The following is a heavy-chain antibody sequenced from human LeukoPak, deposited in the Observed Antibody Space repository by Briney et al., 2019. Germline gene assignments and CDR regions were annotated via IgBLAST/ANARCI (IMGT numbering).Heavy chain of an antibody. D-gene: IGHD2-15*01. J-gene: IGHJ4*02. CDR1: GYRFTNYW. CDR2: IHPRDADT. CDR3: ARRYCSGSSCYIFDY. V-gene: IGHV5-51*01. Sequence: GEPLKISCRSSGYRFTNYWIGWVRQMPGKGLEWMGIIHPRDADTSYSPTFQGPVTISADQFISTVYLQWSSLKASDNGMYYCARRYCSGSSCYIFDYWGQGTLVTVSS.